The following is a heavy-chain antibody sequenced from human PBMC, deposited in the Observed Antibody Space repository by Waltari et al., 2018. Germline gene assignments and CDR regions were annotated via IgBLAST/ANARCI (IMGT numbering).Heavy chain of an antibody. CDR3: AAGLGYCSGGSCRTADY. D-gene: IGHD2-15*01. J-gene: IGHJ4*02. Sequence: QVQLQESGPGLVKPSGTLSLTCAVSGGSISSSNWWSCVRPPPGKGLEWIGEIYHSGSTNYNPSLKSRVTISVDKSKNQFSLKLSSVTAADTAVYYCAAGLGYCSGGSCRTADYWGQGTLVTVSS. CDR2: IYHSGST. V-gene: IGHV4-4*02. CDR1: GGSISSSNW.